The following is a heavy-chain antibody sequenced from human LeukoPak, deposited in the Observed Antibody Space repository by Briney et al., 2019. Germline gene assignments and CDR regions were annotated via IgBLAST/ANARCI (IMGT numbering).Heavy chain of an antibody. CDR3: TRLLRSIDAFDI. J-gene: IGHJ3*02. CDR2: INHSGST. V-gene: IGHV4-34*01. CDR1: GGSFSGYY. Sequence: SETRSLTCAVYGGSFSGYYWSWIRQPPGKGLEWIGEINHSGSTNYNPSLKSRVTISVDASKNQFSLKLSSVTAADTALYYCTRLLRSIDAFDIWGQGTMVTVSS. D-gene: IGHD2/OR15-2a*01.